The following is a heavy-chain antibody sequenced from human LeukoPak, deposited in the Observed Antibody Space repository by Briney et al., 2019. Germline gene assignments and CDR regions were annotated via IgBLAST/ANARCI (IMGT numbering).Heavy chain of an antibody. Sequence: SVKVSCKASGGTFSSYAISWVRQAPGQGLEWMGGIIPIFGTANYAQKFQGRVTITADESTSTAYMELSSLRSEDTAVYYCARESCSGGSCYKGVYYYGMDVWGQGTTVTVSS. CDR1: GGTFSSYA. J-gene: IGHJ6*02. V-gene: IGHV1-69*13. CDR2: IIPIFGTA. D-gene: IGHD2-15*01. CDR3: ARESCSGGSCYKGVYYYGMDV.